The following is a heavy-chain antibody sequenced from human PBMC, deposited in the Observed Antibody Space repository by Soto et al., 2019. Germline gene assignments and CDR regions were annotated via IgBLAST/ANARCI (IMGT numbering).Heavy chain of an antibody. Sequence: QVQLVQSGAEVKKPGASVKVSCKASGYTFTSYGISWVRQAPGQGLEWMGWISAYNGNTNYAQKLQGRVTMTTDTSTSTAYMELRSLSSDDTAVDHCARDRAAYGDYAPLGFWGQEPLVTVSS. CDR3: ARDRAAYGDYAPLGF. CDR2: ISAYNGNT. V-gene: IGHV1-18*01. D-gene: IGHD4-17*01. J-gene: IGHJ4*02. CDR1: GYTFTSYG.